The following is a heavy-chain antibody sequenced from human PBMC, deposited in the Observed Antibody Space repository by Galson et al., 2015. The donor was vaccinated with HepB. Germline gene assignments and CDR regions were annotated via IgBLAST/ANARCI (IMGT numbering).Heavy chain of an antibody. Sequence: SVKVSCKASGGTFSSYAISWVRQAPGQGLEWMGGIIPIFGTANYAQKFQGRVTITADESTSTAYMELSSLRSEDTAVYYCASAPHYYDSSGYSYYFDYWGQGTLVTVSS. CDR1: GGTFSSYA. V-gene: IGHV1-69*13. CDR3: ASAPHYYDSSGYSYYFDY. CDR2: IIPIFGTA. J-gene: IGHJ4*02. D-gene: IGHD3-22*01.